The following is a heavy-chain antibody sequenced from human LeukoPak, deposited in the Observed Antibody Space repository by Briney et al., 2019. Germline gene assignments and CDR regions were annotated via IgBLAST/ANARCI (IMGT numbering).Heavy chain of an antibody. V-gene: IGHV4-31*11. J-gene: IGHJ4*02. CDR1: GGSFSGYY. Sequence: KPSETLSLTCAVYGGSFSGYYWSWIRQHPGKGLEWIGYIYYSGSTYYNPSLKSRVTISVDTSKNQFSLKLSSVTAADTAVYYCARDEAGTDGYDYWGQGTLVTVSS. D-gene: IGHD6-19*01. CDR2: IYYSGST. CDR3: ARDEAGTDGYDY.